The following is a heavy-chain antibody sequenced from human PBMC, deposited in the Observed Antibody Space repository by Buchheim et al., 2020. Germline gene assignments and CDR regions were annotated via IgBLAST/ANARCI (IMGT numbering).Heavy chain of an antibody. J-gene: IGHJ5*02. CDR3: AKVIGPYGSGSPIGWFDP. V-gene: IGHV3-23*01. D-gene: IGHD3-10*01. Sequence: EEQLLESGGGLVQPGGSLRLSCEASGFSFSNYAMTWVRQAPGKGLEWVSSIGDSGENTHYADFAKGRFTISRDNSRDTLYVQMNNLRVEDTAVYYCAKVIGPYGSGSPIGWFDPWGQETL. CDR1: GFSFSNYA. CDR2: IGDSGENT.